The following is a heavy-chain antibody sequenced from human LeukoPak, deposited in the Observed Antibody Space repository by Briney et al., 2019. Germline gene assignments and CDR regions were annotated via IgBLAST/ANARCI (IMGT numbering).Heavy chain of an antibody. V-gene: IGHV4-31*03. CDR1: GGSISSGDYY. D-gene: IGHD6-13*01. CDR2: IYYTGIT. J-gene: IGHJ6*02. Sequence: SQTLSLTCTVSGGSISSGDYYWSWIRQHPGKGLEWIGYIYYTGITYYNPSLKSRVTISVDMSKNQFSLKLSSVTAADTAVYYCAREQYSSSWHQYGMDVWGQGTTVTVSS. CDR3: AREQYSSSWHQYGMDV.